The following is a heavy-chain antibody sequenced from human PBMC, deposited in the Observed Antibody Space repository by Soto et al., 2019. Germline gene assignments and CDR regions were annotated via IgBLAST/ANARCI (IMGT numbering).Heavy chain of an antibody. J-gene: IGHJ5*02. Sequence: SETLSLTCSVSGDSVSSGSYYWSWVRQPPGKGLEWIGYIFYSGNTNYNPSLQSRVTISVDTSKNQFSLKLRSVTAADTAMYYCARHYSGSYYSHWFDPWGQGTLVTVS. V-gene: IGHV4-61*01. CDR3: ARHYSGSYYSHWFDP. D-gene: IGHD1-26*01. CDR1: GDSVSSGSYY. CDR2: IFYSGNT.